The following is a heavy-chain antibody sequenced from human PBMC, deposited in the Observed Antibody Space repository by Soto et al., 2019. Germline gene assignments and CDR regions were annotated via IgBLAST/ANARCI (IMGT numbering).Heavy chain of an antibody. CDR2: MSHDGSNK. CDR1: GFTFSSYA. D-gene: IGHD2-2*01. Sequence: QVQLVESGGGVVQPGRSLRLSCAASGFTFSSYAMHWVRQAPGKGLEWVAVMSHDGSNKYYADPVKGRFTISRDNSKNTLYLKMSSLRAEDTAVYYCARDGAGGYCSSTSCYFDWFDPWGQGTLVTVSS. CDR3: ARDGAGGYCSSTSCYFDWFDP. J-gene: IGHJ5*02. V-gene: IGHV3-30-3*01.